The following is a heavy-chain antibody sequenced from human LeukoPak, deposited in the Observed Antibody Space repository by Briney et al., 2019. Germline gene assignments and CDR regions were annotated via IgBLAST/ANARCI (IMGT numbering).Heavy chain of an antibody. V-gene: IGHV4-34*01. CDR3: ARGLSGYCSSTSCYLLRGRWNWYFDL. CDR2: INHSGST. CDR1: GVSFSGYY. Sequence: PSETLSLTCAVYGVSFSGYYWSWIRQPPGKGLEWIGEINHSGSTNYNPSLKSRVTISVDTSKNQFSLQLSSVTVADTAVYYCARGLSGYCSSTSCYLLRGRWNWYFDLWGRGTLVTVSS. J-gene: IGHJ2*01. D-gene: IGHD2-2*03.